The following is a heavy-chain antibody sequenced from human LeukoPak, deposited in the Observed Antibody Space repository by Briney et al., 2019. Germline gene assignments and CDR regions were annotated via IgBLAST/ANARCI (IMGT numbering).Heavy chain of an antibody. J-gene: IGHJ4*02. CDR3: ARHYYGGTEGVGSLDY. D-gene: IGHD4-23*01. Sequence: SETLSLTCTVSGGSISSYYWSWIRQPPGKGLEWIGSIYHSGSTYYNPSLKSRVTISVDTSKNQFSLKLSSVTAADTAVYYCARHYYGGTEGVGSLDYWGQGTLVTVSS. CDR1: GGSISSYY. CDR2: IYHSGST. V-gene: IGHV4-59*08.